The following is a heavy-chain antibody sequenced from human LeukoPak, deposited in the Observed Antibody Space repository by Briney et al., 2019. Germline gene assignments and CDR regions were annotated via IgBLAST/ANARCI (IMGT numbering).Heavy chain of an antibody. CDR1: GGTFSSYA. Sequence: GASVKVSCKASGGTFSSYAISWVRQAPGQGLEWMGGIIPIFGTANYAQKFQGRVTITADESTSTAYMELSSLRSEDTAVYYCARVSQKAGDGSFDYWGQGTLVTVSS. V-gene: IGHV1-69*13. CDR2: IIPIFGTA. J-gene: IGHJ4*02. D-gene: IGHD3-10*01. CDR3: ARVSQKAGDGSFDY.